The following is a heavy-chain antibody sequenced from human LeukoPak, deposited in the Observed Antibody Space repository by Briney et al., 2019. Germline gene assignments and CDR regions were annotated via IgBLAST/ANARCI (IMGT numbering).Heavy chain of an antibody. CDR3: ARHGIGYSYGVDY. J-gene: IGHJ4*02. V-gene: IGHV4-59*08. CDR2: IYYSGST. Sequence: PSETLSLTCTVSGGSISSYYWGWIRQPPGKGLEWIGYIYYSGSTKYNPSLESRVTISVDTSKNQVSLKLSSVTAADTAVYYCARHGIGYSYGVDYWGQGTLVTVSS. CDR1: GGSISSYY. D-gene: IGHD5-18*01.